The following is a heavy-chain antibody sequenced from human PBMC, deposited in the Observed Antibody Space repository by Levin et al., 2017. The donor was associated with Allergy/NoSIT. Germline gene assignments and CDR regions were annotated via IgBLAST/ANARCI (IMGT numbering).Heavy chain of an antibody. Sequence: SQTLSLTCAISGDSVSSTSAAWNWIRQSPSRGLEWLGRTYYRSKWYNDYAVSVKSRITINPDTSKNQFSLQLNSVTPEDTAVYYCASGGEWLYQNWFDPWGQGTLVTVSS. D-gene: IGHD3-3*01. V-gene: IGHV6-1*01. J-gene: IGHJ5*02. CDR3: ASGGEWLYQNWFDP. CDR2: TYYRSKWYN. CDR1: GDSVSSTSAA.